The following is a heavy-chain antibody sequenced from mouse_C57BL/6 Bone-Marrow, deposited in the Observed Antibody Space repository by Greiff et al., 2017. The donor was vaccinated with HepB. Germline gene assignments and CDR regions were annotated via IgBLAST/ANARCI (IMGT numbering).Heavy chain of an antibody. V-gene: IGHV1-7*01. CDR3: AGYYGSSSAWFAY. CDR1: GYTFTSYW. J-gene: IGHJ3*01. CDR2: INPSSGYT. D-gene: IGHD1-1*01. Sequence: QVQLQQSGAELAKPGASVKLSCKASGYTFTSYWMHWVKQRPGQGLEWIGYINPSSGYTKYNQKFKDKATLTADKSSSTAYMQLSSLTYEDSAVYYCAGYYGSSSAWFAYWGQGTLVTVSA.